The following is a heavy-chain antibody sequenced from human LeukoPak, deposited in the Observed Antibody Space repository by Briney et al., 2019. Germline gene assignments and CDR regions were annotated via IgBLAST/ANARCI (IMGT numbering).Heavy chain of an antibody. CDR2: IDNDGNGI. V-gene: IGHV3-74*01. CDR3: ATGGGWEPSSGVVTHIDV. J-gene: IGHJ6*03. Sequence: PGGSLRLSCAASGFTFSGYWMHWVRQGSEKGLELVSRIDNDGNGIIYADSVKGRFTTSRDNAKNTLYLQMSSLRVEDTAVYYCATGGGWEPSSGVVTHIDVWRKGTTVTVSS. CDR1: GFTFSGYW. D-gene: IGHD3-3*01.